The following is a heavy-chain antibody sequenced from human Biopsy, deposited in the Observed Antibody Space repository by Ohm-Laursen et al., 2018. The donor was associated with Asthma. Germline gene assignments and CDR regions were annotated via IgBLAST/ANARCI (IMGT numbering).Heavy chain of an antibody. V-gene: IGHV4-30-4*01. Sequence: SQTLSLTCTVSGGSISSGAYYWSWVRQPPGKGLEWIGYIYYIGSTYYNPSLKSRVAISLDTSKNQFSLRLSSVTAAGTAFYYCARVWAGGFDSWGQGTLVTVSS. J-gene: IGHJ4*02. CDR1: GGSISSGAYY. CDR3: ARVWAGGFDS. CDR2: IYYIGST. D-gene: IGHD6-19*01.